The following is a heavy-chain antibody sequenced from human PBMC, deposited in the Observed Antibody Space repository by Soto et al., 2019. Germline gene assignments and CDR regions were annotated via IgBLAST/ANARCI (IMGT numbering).Heavy chain of an antibody. J-gene: IGHJ5*02. V-gene: IGHV4-34*01. CDR3: ARGRAGYYYGSGTSIKFDP. D-gene: IGHD3-10*01. CDR1: GGSFSGYY. CDR2: INHSGST. Sequence: SETLSLTCAVYGGSFSGYYWSWIRQPPGKGLEWIGEINHSGSTNYNPSLKSRVTISVDTSKNQFSLKLSSVTAADTAVYYCARGRAGYYYGSGTSIKFDPWGQGTLVTVSS.